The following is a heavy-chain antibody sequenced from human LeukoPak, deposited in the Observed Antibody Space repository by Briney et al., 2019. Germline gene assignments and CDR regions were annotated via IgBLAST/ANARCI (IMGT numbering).Heavy chain of an antibody. J-gene: IGHJ5*02. CDR2: INPNSGGT. D-gene: IGHD1-26*01. CDR1: GYTFTSYD. CDR3: ARDRADSGSYYWFDP. V-gene: IGHV1-2*02. Sequence: ASVKVSCKASGYTFTSYDINWVRQAPGQGLEWMGWINPNSGGTNYAQKFQGRVTMTRDTSISTAYMELSRLRSDDTAVYYCARDRADSGSYYWFDPWGQGTLVTVSS.